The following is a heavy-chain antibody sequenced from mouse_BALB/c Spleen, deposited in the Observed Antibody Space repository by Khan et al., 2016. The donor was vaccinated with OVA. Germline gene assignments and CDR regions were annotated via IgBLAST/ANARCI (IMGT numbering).Heavy chain of an antibody. CDR2: ISSDSNTI. J-gene: IGHJ2*01. D-gene: IGHD1-1*01. CDR3: ATSYFYGYYLDY. CDR1: GFTFTSYG. V-gene: IGHV5-17*02. Sequence: VGSGGGLVQSGGSRKLSCAASGFTFTSYGMHWIRQAPEKGLEWVAYISSDSNTIYYADTVKGRFTISRDNPKNTLFLLMASERSGDTAMYFCATSYFYGYYLDYWGQGTTLTVSS.